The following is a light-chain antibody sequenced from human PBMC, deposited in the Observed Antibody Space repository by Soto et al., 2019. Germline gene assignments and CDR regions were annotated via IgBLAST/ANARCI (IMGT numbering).Light chain of an antibody. Sequence: QSVLTQPPSVSGAPGQRVTISCTGSSSNIGAGYDIHWYQQVPGTAPKLLIYDNNNRPSGVPDRFSGSKSGTSASLAITGLQAEDEADYYCQSYDNSLSGYVFGPGTKLTGL. V-gene: IGLV1-40*01. J-gene: IGLJ1*01. CDR3: QSYDNSLSGYV. CDR1: SSNIGAGYD. CDR2: DNN.